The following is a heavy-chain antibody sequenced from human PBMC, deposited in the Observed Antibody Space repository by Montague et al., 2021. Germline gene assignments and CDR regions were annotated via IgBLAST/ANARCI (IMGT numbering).Heavy chain of an antibody. J-gene: IGHJ4*02. CDR2: IWYDGSNK. D-gene: IGHD3-10*01. CDR3: AREVAPGSGSNSVDY. V-gene: IGHV3-33*01. Sequence: SLRLSCAASDFTFSPYAMHWVRQAPGKGLGWVAVIWYDGSNKFYADSVKGRFTISRDNSKNTLYLQMNNLRAEDTAMYYCAREVAPGSGSNSVDYWGQGTLVTVSS. CDR1: DFTFSPYA.